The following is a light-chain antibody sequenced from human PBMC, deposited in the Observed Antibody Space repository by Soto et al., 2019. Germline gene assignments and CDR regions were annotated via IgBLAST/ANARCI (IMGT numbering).Light chain of an antibody. Sequence: QSALTQPPSASGSPGQSVTISCTGTSSDIGAYNYVSWFQQHPGEAPKLIISEVNKRPSGVPNRFSGSKSGNTASLTVCGLQAEDEADYYCTSYGGRDNLIFGGGTKLTVL. J-gene: IGLJ2*01. CDR1: SSDIGAYNY. CDR2: EVN. CDR3: TSYGGRDNLI. V-gene: IGLV2-8*01.